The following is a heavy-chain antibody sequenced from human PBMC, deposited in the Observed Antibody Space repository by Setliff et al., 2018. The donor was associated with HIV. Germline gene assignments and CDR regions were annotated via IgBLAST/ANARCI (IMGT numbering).Heavy chain of an antibody. J-gene: IGHJ2*01. CDR3: ARPSAGGGYNYWYFDL. CDR2: INYSGTT. D-gene: IGHD5-12*01. Sequence: PEETLSLTCAVYGGSFSDYQWSWVRQSPGKGLEWIGQINYSGTTRYNPSLRSRVTMSIDTSKNQFSLKLTSVTAADTAVYYCARPSAGGGYNYWYFDLWGRGTLVTVSS. V-gene: IGHV4-34*01. CDR1: GGSFSDYQ.